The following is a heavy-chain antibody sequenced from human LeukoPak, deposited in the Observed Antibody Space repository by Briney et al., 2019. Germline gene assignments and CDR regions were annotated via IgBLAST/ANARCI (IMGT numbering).Heavy chain of an antibody. V-gene: IGHV1-46*01. Sequence: ASVKVSCKASGYTFTSYCMHWVRQAPGQGLEWMGIINPSGGSTSYAQKFQGRVTMTRDTSTSTVYMELSSLRSEDTAVYYCARDWSAVTVTTKRNYYGMDVWGQGTTVTVSS. J-gene: IGHJ6*02. CDR3: ARDWSAVTVTTKRNYYGMDV. CDR2: INPSGGST. D-gene: IGHD4-17*01. CDR1: GYTFTSYC.